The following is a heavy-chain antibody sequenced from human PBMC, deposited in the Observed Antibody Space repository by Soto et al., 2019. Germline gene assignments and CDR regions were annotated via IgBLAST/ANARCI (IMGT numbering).Heavy chain of an antibody. V-gene: IGHV3-49*03. CDR2: IRSKAYGGTT. CDR3: TRAGLGFIAARPYFDY. D-gene: IGHD6-6*01. CDR1: GFTFGGYA. J-gene: IGHJ4*02. Sequence: GGSLRLSCTASGFTFGGYAMSWFRQGPGKGLEWVGFIRSKAYGGTTEYAASVKGRFTISRDDSKSIAYLQMNSLKTEDTAVYYCTRAGLGFIAARPYFDYWGQGTLVTVSS.